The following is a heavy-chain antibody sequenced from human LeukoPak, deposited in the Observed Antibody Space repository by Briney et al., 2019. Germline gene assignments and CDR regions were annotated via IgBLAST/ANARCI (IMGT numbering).Heavy chain of an antibody. J-gene: IGHJ5*02. CDR3: ARDIGYCSGGSCYPMPWFDP. CDR2: IYYSGST. D-gene: IGHD2-15*01. Sequence: PSETLSLTCTVSGGSISSGGYYWSWIRQHPGKGLEWIGYIYYSGSTYYNPSLKSRVTISVDTSKNQFSLKLSSVTAADTAIYYCARDIGYCSGGSCYPMPWFDPWGQGTLVTVSP. V-gene: IGHV4-31*03. CDR1: GGSISSGGYY.